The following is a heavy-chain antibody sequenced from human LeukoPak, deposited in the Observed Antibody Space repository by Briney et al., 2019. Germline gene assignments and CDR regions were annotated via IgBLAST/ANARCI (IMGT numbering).Heavy chain of an antibody. Sequence: ASVKVSCKASGYTFTGYYMHWVRQAPGQGLEWMGRINPNSGCTNYAQKFHGRVTMTKDTSISTAYMELSRLRSDATAVYYCARGWDYGDYAGRGAYYFDYWGQGTLVTVSS. CDR1: GYTFTGYY. D-gene: IGHD4-17*01. V-gene: IGHV1-2*06. J-gene: IGHJ4*02. CDR3: ARGWDYGDYAGRGAYYFDY. CDR2: INPNSGCT.